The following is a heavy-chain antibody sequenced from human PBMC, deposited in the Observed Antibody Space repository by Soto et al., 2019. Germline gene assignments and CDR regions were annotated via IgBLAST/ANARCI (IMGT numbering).Heavy chain of an antibody. CDR3: ARRGPGTYFDY. CDR2: ISYDGSNK. D-gene: IGHD6-13*01. CDR1: GFTFSSYG. Sequence: GGSLRLSCAASGFTFSSYGMHWVRQAPGKGLEWVAVISYDGSNKYYADSVKGRFTISRDNSKNTLYLQMNSLRAEDTAVYYCARRGPGTYFDYWGQGTLVTVSS. V-gene: IGHV3-30*03. J-gene: IGHJ4*02.